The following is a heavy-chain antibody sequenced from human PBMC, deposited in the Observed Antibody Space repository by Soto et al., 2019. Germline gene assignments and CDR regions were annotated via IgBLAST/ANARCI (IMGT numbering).Heavy chain of an antibody. CDR2: IDPSDSYT. Sequence: GESLNISCKGCGYSFTLYWISWVRQMPGKGLEWMGRIDPSDSYTNYSPSFQGHVTISADKSISTAYLQWSSLKASDTAMYYCARTSMQSRGYSYGHGGMDVWGQGTTVTVSS. CDR3: ARTSMQSRGYSYGHGGMDV. D-gene: IGHD5-18*01. J-gene: IGHJ6*02. V-gene: IGHV5-10-1*01. CDR1: GYSFTLYW.